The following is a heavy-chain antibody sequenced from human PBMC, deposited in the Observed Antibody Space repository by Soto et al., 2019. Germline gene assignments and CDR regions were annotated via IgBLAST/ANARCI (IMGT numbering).Heavy chain of an antibody. CDR2: IKSKSAGETT. D-gene: IGHD3-3*01. CDR3: ATEAGVGGY. Sequence: GGSLRLSCAASGFTFSNAWMSWVRQAPGKGLEWIGRIKSKSAGETTEYAAPAKGRFTISRDDSKNTLYLQMNSLKSEDTAVYYCATEAGVGGYWGQGPLVTVYS. J-gene: IGHJ4*02. V-gene: IGHV3-15*01. CDR1: GFTFSNAW.